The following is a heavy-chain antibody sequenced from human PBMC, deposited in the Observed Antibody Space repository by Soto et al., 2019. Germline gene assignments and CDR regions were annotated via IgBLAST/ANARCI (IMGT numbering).Heavy chain of an antibody. CDR1: GGSISSGGYY. D-gene: IGHD2-15*01. CDR2: IYYSGST. J-gene: IGHJ4*02. CDR3: SRVAIGGSGVRSDAPSPWPPVINY. Sequence: SETLSLTCTVSGGSISSGGYYWSWIRQHPGKGLEWIGYIYYSGSTYYNPSLKSRVTISVDTSKNQFSLKLSSVAAADTAVYYFSRVAIGGSGVRSDAPSPWPPVINYWGQGTMVTVSS. V-gene: IGHV4-31*03.